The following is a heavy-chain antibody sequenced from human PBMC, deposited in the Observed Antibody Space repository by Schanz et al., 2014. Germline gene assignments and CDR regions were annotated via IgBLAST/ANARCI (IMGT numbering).Heavy chain of an antibody. CDR2: ISYSGST. Sequence: QVQLQESGPGLVKPSQTLSLTCTVSGASISSGGYYWDWIRLLPGKGLEWIGYISYSGSTSFNPSLKSRLTMSVDTSKNQFSLNLNSLTAADTAVYYCARVPEPGWFDPWGQGTLVTVSS. J-gene: IGHJ5*02. V-gene: IGHV4-31*03. CDR3: ARVPEPGWFDP. D-gene: IGHD1-26*01. CDR1: GASISSGGYY.